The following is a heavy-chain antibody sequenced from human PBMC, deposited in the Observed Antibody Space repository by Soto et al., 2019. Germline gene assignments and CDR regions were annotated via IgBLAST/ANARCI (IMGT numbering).Heavy chain of an antibody. J-gene: IGHJ6*03. CDR2: IIPILGIA. CDR3: ARGVGDIVVVPAAMRYYYYMDG. V-gene: IGHV1-69*02. CDR1: GGTFSSYT. D-gene: IGHD2-2*01. Sequence: GASVKVSCKASGGTFSSYTISWVRQAPGQGLEWMGRIIPILGIANYAQKFQGRVTITADKSTSTAYMELSSLRSEDTAVYYCARGVGDIVVVPAAMRYYYYMDGWGKGTTVTVSS.